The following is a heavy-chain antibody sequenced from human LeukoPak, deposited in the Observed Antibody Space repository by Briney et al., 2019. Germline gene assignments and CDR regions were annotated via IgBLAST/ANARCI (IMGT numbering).Heavy chain of an antibody. CDR2: INQDGSEK. V-gene: IGHV3-7*01. CDR3: ARVSPNTVTTLQYLDY. CDR1: GFTFSSYW. D-gene: IGHD4-17*01. Sequence: PGGSLRLSCAASGFTFSSYWMSWVRQAPGKGLEWVANINQDGSEKYYVDSVKGRFTISRDNAKYSLYLQMNSLRAEDTAVYYCARVSPNTVTTLQYLDYWGQGTLVTVSS. J-gene: IGHJ4*02.